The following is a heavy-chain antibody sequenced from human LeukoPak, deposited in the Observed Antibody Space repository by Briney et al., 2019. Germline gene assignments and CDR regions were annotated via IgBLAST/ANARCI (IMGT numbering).Heavy chain of an antibody. D-gene: IGHD3-16*01. CDR3: ARGAAGGYYYYYMDV. Sequence: PGGSLRLSCAASGFTFSSYAMSWVRQAPGPGLEWVSAFSGSGGSTYYADSVKGRFTISRDNAKNSLFLQMNSLRAEDTAVYYCARGAAGGYYYYYMDVWGKGTTVTVSS. J-gene: IGHJ6*03. CDR1: GFTFSSYA. CDR2: FSGSGGST. V-gene: IGHV3-23*01.